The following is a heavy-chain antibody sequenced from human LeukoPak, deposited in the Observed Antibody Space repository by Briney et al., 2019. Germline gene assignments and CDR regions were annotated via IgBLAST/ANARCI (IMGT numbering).Heavy chain of an antibody. V-gene: IGHV4-34*01. CDR3: ARGNYYDGSGYYYRAFDI. J-gene: IGHJ3*02. D-gene: IGHD3-22*01. Sequence: SETLSLTCAVYGGAFSGYYSSWIRQPPGKGLESIGEINHSGSTNYNPSLKSRVTISVDTSKNQFSLKLSSVTAADTAVYYCARGNYYDGSGYYYRAFDIWGRGTMVTVSS. CDR2: INHSGST. CDR1: GGAFSGYY.